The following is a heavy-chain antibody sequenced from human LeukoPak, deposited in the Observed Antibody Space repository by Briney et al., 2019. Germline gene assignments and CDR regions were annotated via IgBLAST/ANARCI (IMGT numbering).Heavy chain of an antibody. D-gene: IGHD1-26*01. CDR1: GGTFSSYA. J-gene: IGHJ3*02. CDR3: ARDDGATAAFDI. V-gene: IGHV1-69*04. CDR2: IIPIIGIA. Sequence: SVKVSCKASGGTFSSYAISWVRQAPGQGLEWMGRIIPIIGIANYAQKFQGRVTITADKSTSTAYMELSSLRSEDTAVYYCARDDGATAAFDIWGQGTMVTVSS.